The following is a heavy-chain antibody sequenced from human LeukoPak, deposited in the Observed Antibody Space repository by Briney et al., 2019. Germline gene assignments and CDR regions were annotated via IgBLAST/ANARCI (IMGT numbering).Heavy chain of an antibody. Sequence: SETLSLTCAVYGGSFSGYYWSWIRQPPGKGLEWIGEINHSGSTNYNPSLKSRVTISVDTSKNQFSLKLTSVTAADTAVYYCARHLSSGWYGVRYWGQGTLVTVSS. D-gene: IGHD6-19*01. J-gene: IGHJ4*02. CDR1: GGSFSGYY. CDR2: INHSGST. CDR3: ARHLSSGWYGVRY. V-gene: IGHV4-34*01.